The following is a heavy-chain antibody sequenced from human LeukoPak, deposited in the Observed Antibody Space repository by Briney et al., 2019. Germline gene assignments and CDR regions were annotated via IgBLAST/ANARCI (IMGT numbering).Heavy chain of an antibody. CDR1: GFTFSSYA. CDR3: ARASCKRGNSCYPLLDY. Sequence: PGGSLRLSCAASGFTFSSYAMSWVRQAPGKGLEWVSAISGGGDNTYYADSMKGRFTISRDNSKNTLYLQMNSLRAEDTAVYFCARASCKRGNSCYPLLDYWGQGTLVTVSS. CDR2: ISGGGDNT. V-gene: IGHV3-23*01. J-gene: IGHJ4*02. D-gene: IGHD2-15*01.